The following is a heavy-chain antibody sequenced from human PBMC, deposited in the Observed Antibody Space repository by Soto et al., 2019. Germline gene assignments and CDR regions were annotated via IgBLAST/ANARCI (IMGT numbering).Heavy chain of an antibody. V-gene: IGHV1-58*01. CDR1: GFTFTSSA. CDR2: IVVGSGNT. Sequence: ASVKVSCKASGFTFTSSAVQWVRQARGQRLEWIGWIVVGSGNTNYAQKFQERVTITRDMSTSTAYMELSSLRSEDTAVYYCAARTSYYDSSGYYREYFQHWGQGTLVTVSS. J-gene: IGHJ1*01. CDR3: AARTSYYDSSGYYREYFQH. D-gene: IGHD3-22*01.